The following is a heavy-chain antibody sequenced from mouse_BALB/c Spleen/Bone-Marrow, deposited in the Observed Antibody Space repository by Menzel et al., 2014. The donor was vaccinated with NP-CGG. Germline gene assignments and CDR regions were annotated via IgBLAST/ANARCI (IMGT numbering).Heavy chain of an antibody. CDR2: ISSGSSTI. D-gene: IGHD1-1*01. J-gene: IGHJ4*01. V-gene: IGHV5-17*02. CDR3: ARSGYYGSSPYYAMDY. CDR1: GFTFSSFG. Sequence: EVQLQESGGGLVQPGGSRKLSCAASGFTFSSFGMHWVRQAPEKGLEWVAYISSGSSTIYYADTVKGRFTISRDNPKNTLFLQMTSLRSEDTAMYYCARSGYYGSSPYYAMDYWGQGTSVTVSS.